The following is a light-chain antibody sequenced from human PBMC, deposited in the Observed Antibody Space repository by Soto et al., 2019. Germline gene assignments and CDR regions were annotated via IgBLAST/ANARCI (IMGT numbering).Light chain of an antibody. V-gene: IGLV2-8*01. CDR2: EVN. J-gene: IGLJ1*01. CDR3: SSYAGSSNV. Sequence: QSLLTQPPSASGSPGQSVAIYCTGTSSDVGGYNYVSWYQQHPGKAPKLMIYEVNKRPSGVPDRFSGSKSGNTASLTVSGLQAEDEADYYCSSYAGSSNVFGTGTKVTVL. CDR1: SSDVGGYNY.